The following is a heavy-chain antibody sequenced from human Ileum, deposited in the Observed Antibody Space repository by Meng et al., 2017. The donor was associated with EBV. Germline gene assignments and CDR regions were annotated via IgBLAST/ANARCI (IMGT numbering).Heavy chain of an antibody. D-gene: IGHD4-17*01. CDR2: IFYTGST. J-gene: IGHJ5*02. CDR1: GDTLFNGGHY. Sequence: QVHLQESGPGLVXPXXXXXLTXPXSGDTLFNGGHYWTWLRQPPGKGLEWIGYIFYTGSTYYNPSLKSRVTISLDLSKNQFSLNLTSVTAADTAVYYCARDSNGDYGWVDPWGQGTLVTVSS. CDR3: ARDSNGDYGWVDP. V-gene: IGHV4-30-4*01.